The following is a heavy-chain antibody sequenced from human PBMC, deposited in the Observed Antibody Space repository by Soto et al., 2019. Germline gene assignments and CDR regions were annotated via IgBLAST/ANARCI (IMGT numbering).Heavy chain of an antibody. CDR3: ARDRGSYAYLHRWPAYY. CDR2: ISYDGDDK. CDR1: GFSYSTYA. V-gene: IGHV3-30*07. Sequence: QVHLVESGGGVVQPGGSLRLSCVASGFSYSTYAMHWVRQAPGKGLEWVALISYDGDDKYYLDSVKGRFTVSRDNSKNPLYLEMNSLRDGDTAVYYCARDRGSYAYLHRWPAYYWGQGTLVTLSS. J-gene: IGHJ4*02. D-gene: IGHD3-16*01.